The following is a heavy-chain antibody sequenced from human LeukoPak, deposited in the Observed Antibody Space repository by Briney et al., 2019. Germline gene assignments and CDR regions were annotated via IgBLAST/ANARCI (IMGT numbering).Heavy chain of an antibody. CDR2: IYTSGST. CDR1: GGSISSGSYY. CDR3: ARDKETYQLLNRQGGFDP. J-gene: IGHJ5*02. Sequence: SETLSLTCTVSGGSISSGSYYWSWIRQPAGKGLEWIGRIYTSGSTNYNPSLKSRATISVDTSKNQFSLKLSSVTAADTAVYYCARDKETYQLLNRQGGFDPWGQGTLVTVSS. D-gene: IGHD2-2*01. V-gene: IGHV4-61*02.